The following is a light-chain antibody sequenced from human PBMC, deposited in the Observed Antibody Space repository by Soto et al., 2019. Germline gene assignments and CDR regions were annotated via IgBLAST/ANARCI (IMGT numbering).Light chain of an antibody. CDR1: SGDIGTYNL. V-gene: IGLV2-23*01. CDR2: EGS. CDR3: CSYADTYTFV. J-gene: IGLJ1*01. Sequence: SVLTQPASVSGSPEQSITISCTGTSGDIGTYNLVSWYQQYPGKAPQLIIYEGSERPSGVSHRFSGSKSGNTASLTISGLQAEDEADYYCCSYADTYTFVFGTGTKVTVL.